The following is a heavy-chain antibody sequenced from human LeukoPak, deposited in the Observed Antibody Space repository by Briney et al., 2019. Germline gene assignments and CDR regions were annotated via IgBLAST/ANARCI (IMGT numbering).Heavy chain of an antibody. CDR1: GFSLNTYK. CDR2: ISGSGGST. Sequence: GGTLRLSCVASGFSLNTYKMTWVRQAPGKGLEWGSAISGSGGSTYYADSVKGRFTISRDNSKNTLYLQMNSLRAEDTAVYYCAKDGEQLVSYYYMDVWGKGTTVTMSS. V-gene: IGHV3-23*01. CDR3: AKDGEQLVSYYYMDV. D-gene: IGHD6-13*01. J-gene: IGHJ6*03.